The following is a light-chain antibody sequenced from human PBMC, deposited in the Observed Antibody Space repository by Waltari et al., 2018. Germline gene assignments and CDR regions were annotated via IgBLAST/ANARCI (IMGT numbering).Light chain of an antibody. CDR3: QQYGSSPET. V-gene: IGKV3-20*01. CDR2: DAS. J-gene: IGKJ2*01. CDR1: QSVTSNY. Sequence: EIVLTQSPGTLSLSPGETATLSCRASQSVTSNYLAWYQQRPGQAPGLIFYDASSRATGIPDRFSGSGSGADFTLTINRLEPEDFAVYYCQQYGSSPETFGQGTKVEIK.